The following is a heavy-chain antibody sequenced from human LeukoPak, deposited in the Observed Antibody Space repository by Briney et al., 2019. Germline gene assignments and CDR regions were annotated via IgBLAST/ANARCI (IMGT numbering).Heavy chain of an antibody. CDR3: ARGRVYYYDSSGYLGY. J-gene: IGHJ4*02. Sequence: SETLSLTCTVSGGSISSSSYYWGWIRQPPGKGLEWIGSIYYSGSTYYNPSLKSRVTISVDTSKNQFSLKLSSVTAADTAVYYCARGRVYYYDSSGYLGYWGQGTLVTVSS. CDR1: GGSISSSSYY. D-gene: IGHD3-22*01. V-gene: IGHV4-39*07. CDR2: IYYSGST.